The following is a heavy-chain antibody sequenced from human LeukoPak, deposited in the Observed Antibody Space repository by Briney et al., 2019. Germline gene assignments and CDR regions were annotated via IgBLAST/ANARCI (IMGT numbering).Heavy chain of an antibody. CDR3: AREYYFDY. V-gene: IGHV3-23*01. Sequence: GGTLRLSCAASGFTFSSNGMSWVRQAPGKGLEWVSGISGSGGSTNYADSVKGRFTISRDNSKNTLYLQMNSLRAEDTAVYYCAREYYFDYWGQGTLVTVSS. CDR2: ISGSGGST. J-gene: IGHJ4*02. CDR1: GFTFSSNG.